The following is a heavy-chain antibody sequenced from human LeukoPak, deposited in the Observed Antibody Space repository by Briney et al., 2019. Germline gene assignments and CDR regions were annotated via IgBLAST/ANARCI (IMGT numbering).Heavy chain of an antibody. CDR2: IYYSGST. J-gene: IGHJ4*02. CDR3: ARGGITGTTLNDY. D-gene: IGHD1-20*01. CDR1: GGSISSYY. V-gene: IGHV4-59*01. Sequence: SETPSLTCTVSGGSISSYYWSWIRQPPGKGLEWIGYIYYSGSTNYNPSLKSRVTISVDTSKNQFSLKLSSVTAADTAVYYCARGGITGTTLNDYWGQGTLVTVSS.